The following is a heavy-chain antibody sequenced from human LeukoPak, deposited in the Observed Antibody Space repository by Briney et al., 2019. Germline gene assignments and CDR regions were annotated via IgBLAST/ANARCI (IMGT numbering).Heavy chain of an antibody. J-gene: IGHJ6*02. CDR3: ARDWYCSGGSCSYYYYYYGMDV. CDR2: IYHSGST. Sequence: KPSETLSLTCAVSGGSISSSNWWSWVRQPPGKGLEWIGEIYHSGSTNYNPSLKSRVTISVDKSKNQFSLKLSSVTAADTAVYYCARDWYCSGGSCSYYYYYYGMDVWGQGTTVTVSS. CDR1: GGSISSSNW. D-gene: IGHD2-15*01. V-gene: IGHV4-4*02.